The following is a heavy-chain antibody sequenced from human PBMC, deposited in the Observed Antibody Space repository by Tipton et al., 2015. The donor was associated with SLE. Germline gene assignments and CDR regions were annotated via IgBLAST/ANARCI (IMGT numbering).Heavy chain of an antibody. CDR2: IYYSGST. V-gene: IGHV4-59*01. CDR1: GGSISSYY. J-gene: IGHJ6*04. Sequence: TLSLTCTVSGGSISSYYWSWIRQPPGKGLEWIWYIYYSGSTNYNPSLKSRVTISADTSKNQFSLKLSSVTAADTAVYYCARASPMVWGVIPSLDVRGKGTTVTVSS. CDR3: ARASPMVWGVIPSLDV. D-gene: IGHD3-10*01.